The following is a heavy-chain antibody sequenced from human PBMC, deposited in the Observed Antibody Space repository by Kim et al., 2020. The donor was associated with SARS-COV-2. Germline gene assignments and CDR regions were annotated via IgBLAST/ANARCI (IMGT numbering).Heavy chain of an antibody. CDR3: ARHITTTMDV. J-gene: IGHJ6*02. V-gene: IGHV3-74*01. CDR2: IVSDGSRT. CDR1: GFTFSNYW. D-gene: IGHD1-1*01. Sequence: GGSLRLSCAASGFTFSNYWMHWVRQAPGKGLVWVSYIVSDGSRTSYADSAKGRFTISRDNAKNTLYLQMNSLRAEDTAVYYCARHITTTMDVWGQGTTVTVS.